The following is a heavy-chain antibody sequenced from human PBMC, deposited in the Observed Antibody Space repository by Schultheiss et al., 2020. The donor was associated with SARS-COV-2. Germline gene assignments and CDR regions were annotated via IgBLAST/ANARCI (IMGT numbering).Heavy chain of an antibody. D-gene: IGHD6-19*01. J-gene: IGHJ3*02. V-gene: IGHV4-39*07. CDR2: IYYRGSI. CDR3: ARGVAVAGSPYDAFDI. CDR1: GDSISSSDYY. Sequence: SETLSLTCTVSGDSISSSDYYWGWIRQPPGKGLEWIGTIYYRGSIYYNPSLKSRVTISVDTSKNQFSLKLSSVTAADTAVYYCARGVAVAGSPYDAFDIWGQGTMVTVSS.